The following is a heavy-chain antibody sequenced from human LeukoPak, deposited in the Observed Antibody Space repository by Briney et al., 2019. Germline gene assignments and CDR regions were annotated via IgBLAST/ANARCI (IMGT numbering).Heavy chain of an antibody. D-gene: IGHD3-22*01. V-gene: IGHV3-21*01. CDR3: ARVPHYYNSSGRDAFDI. Sequence: PGGSLRLSCAASGFTFSSYSMNWVRQAPGKGLGWVSSISSSSSYIYYADSVKGRFTISRDNAKNSLYLQMNSLRAEDTAVYYCARVPHYYNSSGRDAFDIWGQGTMVTVSS. CDR2: ISSSSSYI. J-gene: IGHJ3*02. CDR1: GFTFSSYS.